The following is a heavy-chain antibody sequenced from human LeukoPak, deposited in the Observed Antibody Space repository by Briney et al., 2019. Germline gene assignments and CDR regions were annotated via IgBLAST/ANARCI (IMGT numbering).Heavy chain of an antibody. J-gene: IGHJ3*02. CDR3: AAMRNWNDFGDDAFDI. D-gene: IGHD1-1*01. Sequence: SVKVSCKASGYTFTSYGISWVRQAPGQGLEWIGWIVVGSGNTNYAQKFQERVTITRDMSTSTAYMELSSLRSEDTAVYYCAAMRNWNDFGDDAFDIWGQGTMVTVSS. CDR1: GYTFTSYG. CDR2: IVVGSGNT. V-gene: IGHV1-58*02.